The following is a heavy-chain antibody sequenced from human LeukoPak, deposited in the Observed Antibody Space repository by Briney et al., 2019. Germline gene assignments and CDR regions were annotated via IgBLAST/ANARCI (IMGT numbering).Heavy chain of an antibody. J-gene: IGHJ5*02. Sequence: NPSETLSLTCTVSGGSISSYYWSWIRQPPGKGLEWIGYIYYSGSTNYNPSLKSRVTISADTSKNQFSLKLSSVTAADTAVYYCAREGSMAAAWFDPWGQGTLVTVSS. CDR1: GGSISSYY. V-gene: IGHV4-59*01. D-gene: IGHD6-6*01. CDR3: AREGSMAAAWFDP. CDR2: IYYSGST.